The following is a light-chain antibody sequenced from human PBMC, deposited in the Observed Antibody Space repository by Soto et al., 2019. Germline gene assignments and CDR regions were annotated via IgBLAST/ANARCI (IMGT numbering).Light chain of an antibody. J-gene: IGKJ2*01. V-gene: IGKV3-15*01. Sequence: EIVMTQSPDTLSVSPGESATLSCRARQSISNNLAWYQQKPGQAPRLLIYGASTRTTGIPARFSGSGSGTEFTLTISSLQSEDFAVYYCQQYNNSPYTFPQGTKLEIK. CDR1: QSISNN. CDR2: GAS. CDR3: QQYNNSPYT.